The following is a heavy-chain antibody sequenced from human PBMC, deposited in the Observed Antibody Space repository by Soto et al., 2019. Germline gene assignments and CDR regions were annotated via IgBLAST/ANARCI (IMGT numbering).Heavy chain of an antibody. CDR3: ARGPLRRITIFGVASRDNWFDP. CDR1: GGSFSGYY. V-gene: IGHV4-34*01. Sequence: QVQLQQWGAGLLKPSETLSLTCAVYGGSFSGYYWSWIRQPPGKGLEWIGEINHSGSTNYNPSLKSRVTISVDTSKNQFSLKLSSVTAADTAVYYCARGPLRRITIFGVASRDNWFDPWGQGTLVTVSS. D-gene: IGHD3-3*01. J-gene: IGHJ5*02. CDR2: INHSGST.